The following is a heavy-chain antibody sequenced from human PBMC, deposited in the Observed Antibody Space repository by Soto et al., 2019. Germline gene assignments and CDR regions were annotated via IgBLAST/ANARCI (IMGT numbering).Heavy chain of an antibody. V-gene: IGHV1-46*01. Sequence: GASVKVWLKACRDGFARCYRRLVRQAPGQGLEWMGIISPDGGRTSYAQKFQGRVTMTRDTSTSTVYMELSSLRSEDTAVYYCATRDPGHYWGQGTLATVSS. J-gene: IGHJ4*02. CDR3: ATRDPGHY. CDR2: ISPDGGRT. CDR1: RDGFARCY.